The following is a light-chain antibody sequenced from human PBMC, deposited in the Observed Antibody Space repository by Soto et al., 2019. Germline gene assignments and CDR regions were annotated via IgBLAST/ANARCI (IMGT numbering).Light chain of an antibody. CDR2: AAS. J-gene: IGKJ2*01. CDR3: QQYNSYPVT. CDR1: QGISSA. Sequence: DIQMTQSPSTLSASVGDRVTITCRASQGISSALAWYQQKPGEAPKLLIYAASSLQSGVPSRFSGSGSGTEFTLTISSLQPDDFATYYCQQYNSYPVTFGQGTKLEIK. V-gene: IGKV1-5*01.